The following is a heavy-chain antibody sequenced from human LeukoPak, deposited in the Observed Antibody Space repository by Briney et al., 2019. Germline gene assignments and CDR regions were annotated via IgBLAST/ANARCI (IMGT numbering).Heavy chain of an antibody. CDR2: IYHSGST. Sequence: SETLSLTCTVSGYSISSGYYWGWIRQPPGKGLEWNGSIYHSGSTYYNPSLKSRVTISVDTSKNQFSLKLSSVTAADTAVYYCAREVYCSSTSCPYNYYYYYMDVWGKGTTVTVSS. J-gene: IGHJ6*03. CDR1: GYSISSGYY. D-gene: IGHD2-2*01. CDR3: AREVYCSSTSCPYNYYYYYMDV. V-gene: IGHV4-38-2*02.